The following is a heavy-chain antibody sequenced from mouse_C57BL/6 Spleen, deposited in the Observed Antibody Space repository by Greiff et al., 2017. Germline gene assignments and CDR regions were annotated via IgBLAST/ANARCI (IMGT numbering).Heavy chain of an antibody. J-gene: IGHJ4*01. CDR2: ISGGGGNT. Sequence: EVKLVESGGGLVKPGGSLKLSCAASGFTFSSYTMSWVRQTPEKRLEWVATISGGGGNTYYPDSVKGRFTISRDNAKNTLYLQMSSLRSEDTALYYCARLQLFFYAMDYWGQGTSVTVSS. D-gene: IGHD4-1*02. V-gene: IGHV5-9*01. CDR3: ARLQLFFYAMDY. CDR1: GFTFSSYT.